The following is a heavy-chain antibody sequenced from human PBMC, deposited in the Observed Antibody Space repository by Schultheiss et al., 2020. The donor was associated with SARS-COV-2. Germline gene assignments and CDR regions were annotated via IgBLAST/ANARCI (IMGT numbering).Heavy chain of an antibody. Sequence: SETLSLTCAVSGGSISSGSYYWSWIRQPPGKGLEWIGYIYYSGSTNYNPSLKSRVTISVDTSKNQFSLKLSSVTAADTAVYYCARYPETFQLYFDYWGQGTLVTVSS. CDR2: IYYSGST. D-gene: IGHD1-1*01. CDR1: GGSISSGSYY. J-gene: IGHJ4*02. CDR3: ARYPETFQLYFDY. V-gene: IGHV4-61*01.